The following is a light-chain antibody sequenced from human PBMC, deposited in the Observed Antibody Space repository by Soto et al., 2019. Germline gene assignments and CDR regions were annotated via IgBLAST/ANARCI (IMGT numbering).Light chain of an antibody. Sequence: DIQMTQSPSSLSASVGDRVTITCRASQRISTWLAWFQQKPGKAPKLLIYRASSLEGGAPSRFSGSGSVTEFTITISILQPDAFAPYYCQQYDDYPCTFGQGNKVEIK. J-gene: IGKJ1*01. CDR1: QRISTW. V-gene: IGKV1-5*03. CDR3: QQYDDYPCT. CDR2: RAS.